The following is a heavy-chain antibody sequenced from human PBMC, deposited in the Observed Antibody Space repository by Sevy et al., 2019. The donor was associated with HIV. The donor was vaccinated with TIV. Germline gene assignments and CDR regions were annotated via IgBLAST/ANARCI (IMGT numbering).Heavy chain of an antibody. J-gene: IGHJ6*02. CDR1: GFTFGTYV. D-gene: IGHD2-15*01. CDR2: ISGSGGST. V-gene: IGHV3-23*01. CDR3: AKGDRSFYGIDV. Sequence: GGSLRLSCAASGFTFGTYVMNWVRQAPGKGLEWVSGISGSGGSTYYADSVNGRITISRDNSKKTVYLQMNSLRAEDTAVYYCAKGDRSFYGIDVWGQGTTVTVSS.